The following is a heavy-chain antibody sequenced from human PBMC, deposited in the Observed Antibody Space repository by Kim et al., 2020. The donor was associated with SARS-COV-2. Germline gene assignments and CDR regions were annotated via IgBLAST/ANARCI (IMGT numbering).Heavy chain of an antibody. Sequence: GGSLRLSCAASGFTFSSYAMHWVRQAPGKGLEWVAVISYDGSNKYYADSVKGRFTISRDNSKNTLYLQMNSLRAEDTAVYYCARDNHGAIHYDILTGYSVPNYYSCGMDVWGQGTTVTVSS. J-gene: IGHJ6*02. CDR3: ARDNHGAIHYDILTGYSVPNYYSCGMDV. V-gene: IGHV3-30*04. D-gene: IGHD3-9*01. CDR1: GFTFSSYA. CDR2: ISYDGSNK.